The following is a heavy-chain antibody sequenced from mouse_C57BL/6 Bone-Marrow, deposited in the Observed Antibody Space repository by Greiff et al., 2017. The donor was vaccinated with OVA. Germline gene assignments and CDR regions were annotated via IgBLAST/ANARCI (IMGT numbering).Heavy chain of an antibody. CDR3: ARGRRWFYAMDY. V-gene: IGHV1-47*01. D-gene: IGHD1-1*02. Sequence: VKLVESGAELVKPGASVKMSCKASGYTFTTYPIEWMKQNHGKSLEWIGNFHPYNDDTKYNEKFKGKATLTVEKSSSTVYLELSRLTSDDSAVYYCARGRRWFYAMDYWGQGTSVTVSS. J-gene: IGHJ4*01. CDR2: FHPYNDDT. CDR1: GYTFTTYP.